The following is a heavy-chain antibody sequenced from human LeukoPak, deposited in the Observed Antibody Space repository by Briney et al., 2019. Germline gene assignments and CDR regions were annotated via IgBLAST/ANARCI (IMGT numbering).Heavy chain of an antibody. V-gene: IGHV5-51*01. Sequence: GEPLKISCKRSGARFTSFWIGWVRQIPGKGLVWLGINYHGESDTRYSQPFQGQVTHSADKYISTAYLQWSSLKASDTAMYDCARSGYCGGYCYSRDACDIWRQGTIVPVSS. CDR2: NYHGESDT. CDR1: GARFTSFW. D-gene: IGHD2-21*02. CDR3: ARSGYCGGYCYSRDACDI. J-gene: IGHJ3*02.